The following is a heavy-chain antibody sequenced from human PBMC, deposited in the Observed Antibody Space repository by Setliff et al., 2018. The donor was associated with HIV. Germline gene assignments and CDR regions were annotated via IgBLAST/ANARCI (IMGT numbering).Heavy chain of an antibody. V-gene: IGHV4-61*01. J-gene: IGHJ4*02. Sequence: PSETLSLTCTVSGYSISSGYYWWTWIRQPPGKGLEWIGYIYYSGSTYYNPSLKSRVTISVDTSKNQFSLMLSSVTAADTAVYYCARLGDYDSSGYSWFDYWGQGTLVTVS. CDR3: ARLGDYDSSGYSWFDY. CDR1: GYSISSGYYW. CDR2: IYYSGST. D-gene: IGHD3-22*01.